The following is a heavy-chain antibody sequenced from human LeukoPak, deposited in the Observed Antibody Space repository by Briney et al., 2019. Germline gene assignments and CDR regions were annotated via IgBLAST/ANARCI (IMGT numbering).Heavy chain of an antibody. J-gene: IGHJ4*02. D-gene: IGHD6-6*01. CDR2: INHSGST. Sequence: SETLSLTCAVYGGSFSGYYWSWIRQPPGKGLEWIGEINHSGSTNYNPSLKSRVTMSVDTSKNQFSLKLSSVTAADTAVYYCARVMERSSGVDYWGQGTLVTVSS. CDR1: GGSFSGYY. V-gene: IGHV4-34*01. CDR3: ARVMERSSGVDY.